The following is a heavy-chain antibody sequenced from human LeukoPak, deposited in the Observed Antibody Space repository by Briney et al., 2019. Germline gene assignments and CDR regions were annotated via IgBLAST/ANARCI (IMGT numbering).Heavy chain of an antibody. CDR1: GYTFTSYY. D-gene: IGHD6-19*01. V-gene: IGHV1-46*01. CDR3: ARDHKGDSSGWYYFDY. J-gene: IGHJ4*02. CDR2: INPSGGST. Sequence: ASVKVSCKASGYTFTSYYMHWVRQAPGQGLEWMGIINPSGGSTSYAQKFQGRVTMTRDTSTSTVYMELSSLRSEDTAVYYCARDHKGDSSGWYYFDYWGQGTLVTVSS.